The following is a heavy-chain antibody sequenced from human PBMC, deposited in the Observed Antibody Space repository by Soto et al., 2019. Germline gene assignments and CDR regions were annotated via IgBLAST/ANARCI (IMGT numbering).Heavy chain of an antibody. CDR1: VFTLSSYW. CDR2: INTDGTTT. Sequence: GWSLRLSCSASVFTLSSYWMHWFRQDPRKGLVWVSRINTDGTTTNYADSVKGRFTISRDNAKNTVSLQMNSLRPEDTAVYYCARGLYGDPVGFDNWGQGSPVTVSS. D-gene: IGHD4-17*01. CDR3: ARGLYGDPVGFDN. J-gene: IGHJ4*02. V-gene: IGHV3-74*01.